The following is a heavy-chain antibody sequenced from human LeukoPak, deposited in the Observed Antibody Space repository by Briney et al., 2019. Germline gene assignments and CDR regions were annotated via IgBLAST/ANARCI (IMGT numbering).Heavy chain of an antibody. CDR3: ATGTWIQLWLPDY. J-gene: IGHJ4*02. D-gene: IGHD5-18*01. CDR1: GFTFSNAC. V-gene: IGHV3-15*01. CDR2: IKSRTDGGTT. Sequence: PGGSLRLSCAASGFTFSNACMTWVRQAPGKGLEWVGHIKSRTDGGTTDFAAPVKGRFTISRDDSKNTLFLQMNSLKTEDTAVYYCATGTWIQLWLPDYWGQGTLVTVSS.